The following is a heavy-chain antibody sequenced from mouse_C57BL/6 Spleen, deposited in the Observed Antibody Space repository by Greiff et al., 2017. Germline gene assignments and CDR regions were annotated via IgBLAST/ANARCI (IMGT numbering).Heavy chain of an antibody. J-gene: IGHJ2*01. Sequence: QVTLKESGPGILQSSQTLSLTCSFSGFSLSPSGMGVSWIRQPSGKGLEWLAHIYWDDDKRYNPSLKSRLTISKDTSRNQVFLKITSVDTADTATYYCARRSPGYYGSMYYLDYWGQGTTLTVAS. CDR1: GFSLSPSGMG. D-gene: IGHD1-1*01. CDR2: IYWDDDK. V-gene: IGHV8-12*01. CDR3: ARRSPGYYGSMYYLDY.